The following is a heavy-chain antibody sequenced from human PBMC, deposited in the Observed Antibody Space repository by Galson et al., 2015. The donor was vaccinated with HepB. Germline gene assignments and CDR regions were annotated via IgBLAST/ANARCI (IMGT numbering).Heavy chain of an antibody. CDR1: GFTFSRYG. D-gene: IGHD3-10*01. CDR2: IWNDGSNK. J-gene: IGHJ6*02. Sequence: SLRLSCAASGFTFSRYGMHWVRQAPGKGLEWVAFIWNDGSNKYYADSVKGRFTISGDSYKNTLYLQMNSLRAEDTAVYYCARSRGVLTSMYYYYAMDVWGQGTSVTVSS. V-gene: IGHV3-33*01. CDR3: ARSRGVLTSMYYYYAMDV.